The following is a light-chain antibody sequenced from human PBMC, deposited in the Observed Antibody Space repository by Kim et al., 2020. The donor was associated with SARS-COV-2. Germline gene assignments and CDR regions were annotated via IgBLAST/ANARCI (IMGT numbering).Light chain of an antibody. CDR2: DAS. CDR3: QQYDSYPFT. CDR1: QSISNW. Sequence: DIQMTQSPSTLSASVGDRVTITCRASQSISNWLAWYQQKPGKAPKLLIYDASSLESGVPSRFSGSGSGTEFTLTISSLQPDDLATYNCQQYDSYPFTFGGGTKVDIK. J-gene: IGKJ4*01. V-gene: IGKV1-5*01.